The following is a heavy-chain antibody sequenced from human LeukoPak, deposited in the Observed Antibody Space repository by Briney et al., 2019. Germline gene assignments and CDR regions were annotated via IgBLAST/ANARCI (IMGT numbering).Heavy chain of an antibody. D-gene: IGHD3-10*01. CDR1: GFTFSSYA. Sequence: TGGSLRLSCAPSGFTFSSYAMHWVRQAPGKGLEWVAVISSDGSNQYYADSVKGRFTISRDNSKNTLYLQMNSLRAEDTGLYYCARAQRTIGELFSLDYWGQGTLVTVSS. J-gene: IGHJ4*02. CDR3: ARAQRTIGELFSLDY. V-gene: IGHV3-30*04. CDR2: ISSDGSNQ.